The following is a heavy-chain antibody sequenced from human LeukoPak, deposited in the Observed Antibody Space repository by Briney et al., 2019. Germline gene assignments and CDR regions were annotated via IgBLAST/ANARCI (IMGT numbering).Heavy chain of an antibody. V-gene: IGHV3-21*01. Sequence: PGGSLRLSSAASGFTFSSYNMNWVRQAPGKGLEWVSSISSSSSYIYYADSVKGRFTISRDNAKNSLYLQMNSLRAEDTAVYYCATPIVVVPAGRLGEPPRAFDIWGQGTMVTVSS. CDR3: ATPIVVVPAGRLGEPPRAFDI. CDR2: ISSSSSYI. D-gene: IGHD2-2*01. J-gene: IGHJ3*02. CDR1: GFTFSSYN.